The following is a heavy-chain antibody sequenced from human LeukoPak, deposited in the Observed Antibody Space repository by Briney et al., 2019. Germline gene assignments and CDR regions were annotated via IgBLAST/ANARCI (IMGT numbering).Heavy chain of an antibody. CDR2: ISYDRSNK. D-gene: IGHD6-19*01. CDR3: ERGHSSGWYFDY. CDR1: GFTLSSYA. Sequence: GGSLRLSCAASGFTLSSYAMHWVRQVPGKGREWVAVISYDRSNKYYADSVKGRFTISRDNSKNTLYLQMNSLRAEDTAVYYCERGHSSGWYFDYWGQGTLVTVSS. V-gene: IGHV3-30*04. J-gene: IGHJ4*02.